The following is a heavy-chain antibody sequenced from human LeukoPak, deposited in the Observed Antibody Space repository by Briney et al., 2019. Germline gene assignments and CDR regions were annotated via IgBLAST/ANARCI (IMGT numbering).Heavy chain of an antibody. CDR3: AILRGGSSWTNYYYGMDV. Sequence: GGSLRLSCAASGFTFSNCAMSWVRQAPGKGLEWVSAISGTGGSTYYADSVKGRFTISRDNSKNTLYLQMNSLRAEDTAVYYCAILRGGSSWTNYYYGMDVWGQGATVTVSS. CDR1: GFTFSNCA. V-gene: IGHV3-23*01. D-gene: IGHD6-13*01. J-gene: IGHJ6*02. CDR2: ISGTGGST.